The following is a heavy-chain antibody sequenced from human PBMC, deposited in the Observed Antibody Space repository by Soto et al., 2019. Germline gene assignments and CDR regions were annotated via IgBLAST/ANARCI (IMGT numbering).Heavy chain of an antibody. V-gene: IGHV3-30*18. CDR3: AKDQDFGVVTSSFDY. Sequence: QVQLVKSGGDVVQPGRSLRLSCAASGFTFSSYGMHWVRQAPGKGLEWVAVISYDGSNKYYADSVKGRFTISRDNSKNTLYLQMNSLRAEDTAVYYCAKDQDFGVVTSSFDYWGQGTLVTVSS. D-gene: IGHD3-3*01. CDR1: GFTFSSYG. J-gene: IGHJ4*02. CDR2: ISYDGSNK.